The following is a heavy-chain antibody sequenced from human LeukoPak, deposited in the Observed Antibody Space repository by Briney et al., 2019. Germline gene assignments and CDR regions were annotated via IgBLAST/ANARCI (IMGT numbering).Heavy chain of an antibody. CDR2: IYYSGST. V-gene: IGHV4-59*01. CDR3: ARSSSGWYWGFDY. Sequence: SETLSLTCTVSGGSISSYYWSWIRQPPGKGLEWIGYIYYSGSTNYNPSLKSRVTISVDTPKNQFSLKLSSVTAADTAVYYCARSSSGWYWGFDYWGQGTLVTVSS. J-gene: IGHJ4*02. CDR1: GGSISSYY. D-gene: IGHD6-19*01.